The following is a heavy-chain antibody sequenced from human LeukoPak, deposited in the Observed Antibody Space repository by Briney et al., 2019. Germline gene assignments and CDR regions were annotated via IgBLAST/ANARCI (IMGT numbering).Heavy chain of an antibody. D-gene: IGHD5-12*01. J-gene: IGHJ4*02. CDR1: GGSISSGSYY. Sequence: SETLSLTCTVSGGSISSGSYYWSWIRQPPGKGLEWIGYIYYSGSANYNPSLKSRVTISVDTSKNQFSLKLSSVTAADTAVHYCARNSGYDSNLDYWGQGTLVTVSS. CDR3: ARNSGYDSNLDY. V-gene: IGHV4-61*01. CDR2: IYYSGSA.